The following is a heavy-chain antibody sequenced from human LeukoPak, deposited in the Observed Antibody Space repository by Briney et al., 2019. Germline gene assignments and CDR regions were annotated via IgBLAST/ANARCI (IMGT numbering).Heavy chain of an antibody. Sequence: GGSLRLSCAASGFTFSYYSMNWVRQAPGKGLEWLSYISTSSSTINYADSVKGRFTISRDNAENSLYLQMNSLRAEDTAVYYCARDLTSGWYGFDYWGQGTLVTVSS. CDR1: GFTFSYYS. CDR3: ARDLTSGWYGFDY. D-gene: IGHD6-19*01. J-gene: IGHJ4*02. CDR2: ISTSSSTI. V-gene: IGHV3-48*01.